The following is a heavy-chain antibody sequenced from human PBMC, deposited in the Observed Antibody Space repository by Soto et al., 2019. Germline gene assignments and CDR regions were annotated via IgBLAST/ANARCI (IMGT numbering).Heavy chain of an antibody. Sequence: EVQLLESGGGLVQPGESLRLSCAASGFTFSSYAMSWVRQAPGKGLEWVSVISGSVDSTYYAASVKARFTISRDNSKNTRYLQMNSLRAEDTAVYYCAKRSSSSTFDYWGQGTLVTVSS. CDR3: AKRSSSSTFDY. CDR2: ISGSVDST. J-gene: IGHJ4*02. V-gene: IGHV3-23*01. D-gene: IGHD6-6*01. CDR1: GFTFSSYA.